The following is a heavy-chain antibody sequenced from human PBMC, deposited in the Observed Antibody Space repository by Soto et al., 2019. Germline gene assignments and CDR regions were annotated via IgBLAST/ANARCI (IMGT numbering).Heavy chain of an antibody. J-gene: IGHJ4*02. CDR2: IYYSGST. CDR3: ASRSPHVDTAMVSDYFDY. D-gene: IGHD5-18*01. V-gene: IGHV4-31*03. CDR1: GGSISSGGYY. Sequence: PSETLSLTCTVSGGSISSGGYYWSWIRQHPGKGLEWIGYIYYSGSTYYNPSLKSRVTISVDTSKNQFSLKLSSVTAADTAVYYCASRSPHVDTAMVSDYFDYWGQGTLVTVSS.